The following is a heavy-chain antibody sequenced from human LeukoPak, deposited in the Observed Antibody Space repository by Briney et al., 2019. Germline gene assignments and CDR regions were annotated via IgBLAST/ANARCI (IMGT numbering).Heavy chain of an antibody. CDR3: ARNYGSGSPRPSNFDY. D-gene: IGHD3-10*01. CDR1: GFTFSSYE. V-gene: IGHV3-48*03. J-gene: IGHJ4*02. CDR2: ISSSGSTI. Sequence: PGGSLRLSCAVSGFTFSSYEMNWVRQAPGKGLEWVSYISSSGSTIYYADSVKGRFTISRDNAKNSLYLQMNSLRAEDTAVYYCARNYGSGSPRPSNFDYWGQGTLVTVSS.